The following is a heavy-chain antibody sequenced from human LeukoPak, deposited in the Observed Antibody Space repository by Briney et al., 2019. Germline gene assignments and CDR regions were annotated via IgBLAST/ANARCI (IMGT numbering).Heavy chain of an antibody. CDR1: GYTFTGYY. CDR2: INPNSGGT. V-gene: IGHV1-2*02. D-gene: IGHD2-15*01. CDR3: ARDELGYCSGGSRLSYYYYYGMDV. Sequence: GASVKVSCKASGYTFTGYYMHWVRQAPGQGLEWMGWINPNSGGTNYAQKFQGRVTMTRDTSISTAYMELSRLRSDDTAVYYCARDELGYCSGGSRLSYYYYYGMDVWGQGTTVTVSS. J-gene: IGHJ6*02.